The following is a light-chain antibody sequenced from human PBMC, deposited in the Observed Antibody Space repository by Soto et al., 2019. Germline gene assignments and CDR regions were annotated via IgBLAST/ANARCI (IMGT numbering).Light chain of an antibody. Sequence: EIVLTHSPVTLSFSPGERATLSCRASQSVSSYLAWYQQKPGQAPRLLIYDASNRATGIPARFSGGGSGTDFTLTIDNLEPEDFAIYYCQQRSNWPPITFGQGTRLEIK. V-gene: IGKV3-11*01. CDR1: QSVSSY. CDR2: DAS. CDR3: QQRSNWPPIT. J-gene: IGKJ5*01.